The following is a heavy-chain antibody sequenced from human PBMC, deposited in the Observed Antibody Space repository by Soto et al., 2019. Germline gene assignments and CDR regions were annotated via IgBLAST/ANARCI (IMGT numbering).Heavy chain of an antibody. J-gene: IGHJ6*02. CDR1: GSTFSSYT. CDR3: ARRRYCGADCYSKYYYGMDV. CDR2: IIPVLGVT. D-gene: IGHD2-21*02. V-gene: IGHV1-69*02. Sequence: QVQLVQSGAELKKPGSSVKVSCQASGSTFSSYTVSWVRQVPGQGLEWMGRIIPVLGVTNYAPNVKGRVKITGDKSKTTVDMELTSLRSGDTAVYYCARRRYCGADCYSKYYYGMDVWGQGTTVTVSS.